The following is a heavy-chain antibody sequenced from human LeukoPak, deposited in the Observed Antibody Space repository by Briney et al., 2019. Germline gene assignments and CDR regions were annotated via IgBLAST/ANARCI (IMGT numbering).Heavy chain of an antibody. CDR1: GFTFDDYA. V-gene: IGHV3-9*01. Sequence: PGGSLRLSCAASGFTFDDYAMHWVRQAPGEGLEWVSGISWNSGSIGYADSVKGRFTISRDNAKNSLYLQMNSLRAEDTALYYCAKAPGVGRNWFDPWGQGTLVTVSS. CDR3: AKAPGVGRNWFDP. CDR2: ISWNSGSI. D-gene: IGHD1-26*01. J-gene: IGHJ5*02.